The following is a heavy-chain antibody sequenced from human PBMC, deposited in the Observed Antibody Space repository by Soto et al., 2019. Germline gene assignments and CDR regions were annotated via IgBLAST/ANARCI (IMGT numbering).Heavy chain of an antibody. CDR1: GGTFSSYA. Sequence: QGQLVQSGAEVKNPESSVKVSCKASGGTFSSYAISWVRQAPGQGLEWMGVIIPISGTANYAQKFQGRVTITADASTSTAYMELSSLRSEDTAVYYCARSQGSSTSLEIYYYYYYGMDVWGQGTTVTVSS. J-gene: IGHJ6*02. CDR2: IIPISGTA. V-gene: IGHV1-69*01. D-gene: IGHD2-2*01. CDR3: ARSQGSSTSLEIYYYYYYGMDV.